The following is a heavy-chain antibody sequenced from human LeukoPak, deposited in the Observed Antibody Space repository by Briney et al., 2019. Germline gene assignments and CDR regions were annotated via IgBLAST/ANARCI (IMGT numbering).Heavy chain of an antibody. D-gene: IGHD3-10*01. CDR3: ARGAYYYGSESNRAFEI. CDR2: ISYDGNYK. J-gene: IGHJ3*02. CDR1: GFTFSNYV. V-gene: IGHV3-30-3*01. Sequence: GRSLRLSCAASGFTFSNYVMHWVRQAPGKGLEWVAVISYDGNYKYYPDSVKGRFTVSRDNSKNTLNLQVNSLRAEDTAVYYCARGAYYYGSESNRAFEIWGQGTMVTVSS.